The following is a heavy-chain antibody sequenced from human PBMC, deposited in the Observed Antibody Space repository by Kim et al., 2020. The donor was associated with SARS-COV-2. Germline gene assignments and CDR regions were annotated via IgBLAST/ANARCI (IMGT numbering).Heavy chain of an antibody. CDR2: IYHSGST. J-gene: IGHJ6*02. Sequence: SETLSLTCAVSGGSISSSNWWSWVRQPPGKGLEWIGEIYHSGSTNYNPSLKSRVTISVDKSKNQFSLKLSSVTAADTAVYYCAREGDYCDKAAYYYYYGMDVWGQGTTVTVSS. CDR1: GGSISSSNW. V-gene: IGHV4-4*02. D-gene: IGHD4-17*01. CDR3: AREGDYCDKAAYYYYYGMDV.